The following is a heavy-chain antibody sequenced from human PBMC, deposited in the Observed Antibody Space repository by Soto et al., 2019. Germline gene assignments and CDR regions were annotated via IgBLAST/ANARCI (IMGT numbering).Heavy chain of an antibody. CDR2: INHSGST. CDR1: GGSFSGYY. J-gene: IGHJ4*02. Sequence: KASETLSLTCAVYGGSFSGYYWSWIRQPPGKGLEWIGEINHSGSTNYNPSLKSRVTISVDTSKNQFSLKLSSVTAADTAVYYCARGHYDSSGLTKFWFDYWGQGTLVTVSS. CDR3: ARGHYDSSGLTKFWFDY. V-gene: IGHV4-34*01. D-gene: IGHD3-22*01.